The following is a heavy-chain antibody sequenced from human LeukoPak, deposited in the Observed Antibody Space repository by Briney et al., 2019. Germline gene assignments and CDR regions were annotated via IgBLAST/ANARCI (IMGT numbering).Heavy chain of an antibody. CDR1: GYTFPSYG. Sequence: GASVKVSCKASGYTFPSYGISWVRQATGQGLEWMGWISTYNGNTNYAQKLQGRVTMTTDTSTNTAYMELRSLRSDDTAVYYCARDNCSGGSCYYDYWGQGTLVTVSP. CDR2: ISTYNGNT. V-gene: IGHV1-18*04. J-gene: IGHJ4*02. CDR3: ARDNCSGGSCYYDY. D-gene: IGHD2-15*01.